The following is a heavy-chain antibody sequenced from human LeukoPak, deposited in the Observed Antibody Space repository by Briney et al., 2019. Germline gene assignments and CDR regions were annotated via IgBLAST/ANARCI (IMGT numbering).Heavy chain of an antibody. CDR2: ISSSSSYI. Sequence: PGGSLRLSCAASGFTFSGYSMNWVRQAPGKGLQWVSSISSSSSYIYYADSVKGRFTVSRDNAKNSLYLQMNSLRAEDTAVYYCARDYRGWFYFDYWGQGTLVTVSS. J-gene: IGHJ4*02. D-gene: IGHD6-19*01. CDR3: ARDYRGWFYFDY. CDR1: GFTFSGYS. V-gene: IGHV3-21*01.